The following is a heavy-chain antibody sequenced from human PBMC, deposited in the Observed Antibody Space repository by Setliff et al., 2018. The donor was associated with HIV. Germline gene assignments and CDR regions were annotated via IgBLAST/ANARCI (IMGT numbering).Heavy chain of an antibody. Sequence: ASVKVSCKASGYSFSAYAINWVRQVPGRGLQWLGWINTNTVNPAAAQAFTGRYVFSLDISVSTAYLQITSLETEDTAMYFCARDSVMTVDRGGAGSAFDLWGQGTMVTVSS. CDR1: GYSFSAYA. D-gene: IGHD2-21*02. J-gene: IGHJ3*01. CDR2: INTNTVNP. CDR3: ARDSVMTVDRGGAGSAFDL. V-gene: IGHV7-4-1*02.